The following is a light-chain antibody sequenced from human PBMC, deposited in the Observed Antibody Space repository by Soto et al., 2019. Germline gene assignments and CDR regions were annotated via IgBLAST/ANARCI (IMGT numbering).Light chain of an antibody. CDR3: QQYNSYWT. J-gene: IGKJ1*01. Sequence: DIQMTQSPSTLSASVGDRVTITCRASQSISSWLAWYQQKPGKAPKFLIYKAPSLESGVPSRFSGSGSGTEFTLTISSLQPDDFATYYCQQYNSYWTFGQGTKVEIK. CDR2: KAP. V-gene: IGKV1-5*03. CDR1: QSISSW.